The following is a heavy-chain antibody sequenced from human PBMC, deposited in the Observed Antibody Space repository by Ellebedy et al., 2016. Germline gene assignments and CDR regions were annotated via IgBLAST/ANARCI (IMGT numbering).Heavy chain of an antibody. V-gene: IGHV3-30-3*01. D-gene: IGHD3-22*01. J-gene: IGHJ4*02. Sequence: GESLKISXAASGFTFSSYAMHWVRQAPGKGLEWVAVISYDGSNKYYADSVKGRFTISRDNSKNTLYLQMNSLRAEDTAVYYCAKAAYYDSSGYFIDYWGQGSLVTVSS. CDR2: ISYDGSNK. CDR1: GFTFSSYA. CDR3: AKAAYYDSSGYFIDY.